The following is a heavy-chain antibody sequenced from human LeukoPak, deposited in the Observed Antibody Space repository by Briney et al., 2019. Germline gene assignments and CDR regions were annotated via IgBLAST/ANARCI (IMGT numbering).Heavy chain of an antibody. V-gene: IGHV3-21*01. CDR3: ARDRLVVSFAPNGMDV. D-gene: IGHD3-16*01. J-gene: IGHJ6*02. CDR1: GFTFSSYS. CDR2: ISSSSSYI. Sequence: GGFLRLSCAASGFTFSSYSVNWVRQAPGKGLEWVSSISSSSSYIYYADSVKGRFTVSRDNAKNSLYLQMNSLRAEDTAVYYCARDRLVVSFAPNGMDVWGQGTTVTVSS.